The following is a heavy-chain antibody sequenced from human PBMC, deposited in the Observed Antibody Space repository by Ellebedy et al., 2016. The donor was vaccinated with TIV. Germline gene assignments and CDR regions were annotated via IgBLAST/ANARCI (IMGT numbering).Heavy chain of an antibody. J-gene: IGHJ3*02. CDR2: ISNTGNRT. CDR3: ARAREVVNDAFDI. D-gene: IGHD3-22*01. V-gene: IGHV3-23*01. Sequence: PGGSLRLSCTASGFTFSSYAMSWVRQAPGKGLEWVSTISNTGNRTYYADSVKGRFTISRDNSKNTLYLQMNSLRAEDTAVYYCARAREVVNDAFDIWGKGTRVTVSS. CDR1: GFTFSSYA.